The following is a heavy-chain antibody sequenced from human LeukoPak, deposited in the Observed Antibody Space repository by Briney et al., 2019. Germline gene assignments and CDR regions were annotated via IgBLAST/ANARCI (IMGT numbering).Heavy chain of an antibody. V-gene: IGHV1-2*02. D-gene: IGHD6-19*01. CDR2: INPNSGGT. CDR1: GYTFTGYY. CDR3: ARDRYSSGWAFDY. J-gene: IGHJ4*02. Sequence: GASVKVSCKASGYTFTGYYMHWVRQAPGQGLEWMGWINPNSGGTNYAQKFQGRVTMTTDTSTSTAYMELRSLRSDDTAVYYCARDRYSSGWAFDYWGQGTLVTVSS.